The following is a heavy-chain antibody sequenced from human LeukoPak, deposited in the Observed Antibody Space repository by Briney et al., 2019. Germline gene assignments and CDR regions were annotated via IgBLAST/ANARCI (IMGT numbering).Heavy chain of an antibody. Sequence: SETLSLTCTVSGGSISSYYWSWIRQPAGKGLEWIGRIYTSGSTNYNPSLKSRVTMSVDTSKNQFSLKLSSVTAADTAVYYCARAPYYYDSSGYYQYYYYGMVVWGQGTTVTVSS. CDR3: ARAPYYYDSSGYYQYYYYGMVV. V-gene: IGHV4-4*07. D-gene: IGHD3-22*01. CDR2: IYTSGST. CDR1: GGSISSYY. J-gene: IGHJ6*02.